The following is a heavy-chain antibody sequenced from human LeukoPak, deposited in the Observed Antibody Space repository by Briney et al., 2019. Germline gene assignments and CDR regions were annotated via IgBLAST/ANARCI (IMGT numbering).Heavy chain of an antibody. V-gene: IGHV3-23*01. CDR2: ISDSGGYT. Sequence: GGSLRLSCAASGFTFSSYASTWVRQAPGKGLEWVSTISDSGGYTYYADSVKGRFTISRDNSKNTLYLQMNSLRAEDTAVYYCAKSITVAEKIDFWGQGTLVTVSS. D-gene: IGHD6-19*01. CDR3: AKSITVAEKIDF. CDR1: GFTFSSYA. J-gene: IGHJ4*02.